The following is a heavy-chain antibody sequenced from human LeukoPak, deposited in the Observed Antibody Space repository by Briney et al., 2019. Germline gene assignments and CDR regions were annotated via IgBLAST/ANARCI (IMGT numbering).Heavy chain of an antibody. D-gene: IGHD3-22*01. Sequence: ASVRVSCKASGYNFLSYGISWVRQAPGKGLEWMGWISTYSEKPKYSLKLQGRVTVTTDTSTATVSMELRSLTSDDTALYYCARTSVAAHDKIGFVDYWGQGTLVAVSS. CDR2: ISTYSEKP. V-gene: IGHV1-18*01. CDR1: GYNFLSYG. J-gene: IGHJ4*02. CDR3: ARTSVAAHDKIGFVDY.